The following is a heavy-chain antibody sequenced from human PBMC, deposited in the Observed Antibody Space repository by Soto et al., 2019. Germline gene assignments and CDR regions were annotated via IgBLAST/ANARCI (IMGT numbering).Heavy chain of an antibody. D-gene: IGHD3-22*01. J-gene: IGHJ2*01. Sequence: QVQLVQSGAEVKKPGSSVKVSCKASGGTFSSYAISWVRQAPGQGLEWMGGIIPIFGTANYAQKFQGRVTITADESTSTAHMELSSLRSEDTAVYYCARYKYYYDSSGYPYWYFDLWGRGTLVTVSS. V-gene: IGHV1-69*01. CDR1: GGTFSSYA. CDR3: ARYKYYYDSSGYPYWYFDL. CDR2: IIPIFGTA.